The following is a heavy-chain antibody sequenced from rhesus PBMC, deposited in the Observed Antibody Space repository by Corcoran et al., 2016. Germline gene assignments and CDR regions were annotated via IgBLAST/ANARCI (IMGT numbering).Heavy chain of an antibody. J-gene: IGHJ4*01. CDR1: GVSISSSYYY. CDR3: ARPTGLYSGSWNLFDY. D-gene: IGHD6-25*01. CDR2: ISYSGST. V-gene: IGHV4-122*02. Sequence: QVQLQESGPRLVKPSETLSLTCAVSGVSISSSYYYWSLIRPAPGRGLEWIGYISYSGSTSYNPSLKSRVTISRDTSKNQFSLKLSSVTAADTAVYYCARPTGLYSGSWNLFDYWGQGVLVTVSS.